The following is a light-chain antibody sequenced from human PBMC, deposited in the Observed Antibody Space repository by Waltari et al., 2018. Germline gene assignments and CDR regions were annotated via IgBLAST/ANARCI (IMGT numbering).Light chain of an antibody. CDR2: ENI. J-gene: IGLJ1*01. Sequence: QSVLTQPPSVSGAPGQRVAISCTGSSSNLGAGYDVPWYQQLPGTAPKVLIYENINRPSGVPDRFSGSKSGTSASLAITGLQAEDEADYYCQSYDTGLKGYVFGTGTKVTVL. CDR3: QSYDTGLKGYV. CDR1: SSNLGAGYD. V-gene: IGLV1-40*01.